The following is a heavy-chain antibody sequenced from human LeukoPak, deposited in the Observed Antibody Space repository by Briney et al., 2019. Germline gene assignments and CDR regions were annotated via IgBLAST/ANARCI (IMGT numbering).Heavy chain of an antibody. J-gene: IGHJ6*02. CDR3: ARHRHPEYYDILTGYSSAYYGMDV. D-gene: IGHD3-9*01. Sequence: SETLSLTCTVSGGSISSYYWSWIRQPPGKGLEWIGYIYYSGSTNYNPSLKSRVTISVDTSKNQFSLKLSSVTAADTAVYYCARHRHPEYYDILTGYSSAYYGMDVWGQGTTVTVSS. CDR2: IYYSGST. CDR1: GGSISSYY. V-gene: IGHV4-59*08.